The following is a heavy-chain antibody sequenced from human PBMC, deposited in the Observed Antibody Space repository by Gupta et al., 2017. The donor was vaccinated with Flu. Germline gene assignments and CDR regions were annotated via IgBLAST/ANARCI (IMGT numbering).Heavy chain of an antibody. D-gene: IGHD3-3*02. J-gene: IGHJ6*03. V-gene: IGHV3-23*01. CDR2: ISDSGDST. Sequence: QLSESGGGFVQPGGSLRLSCAASGFAFSRYAMSWVRLPPRKGLEWVSAISDSGDSTRYADSVKGRFTISRDNSQSTLYLEVSSLRAEETAVYYCAKHPWIEAFSECCYMDVWGKGTTVTVSS. CDR1: GFAFSRYA. CDR3: AKHPWIEAFSECCYMDV.